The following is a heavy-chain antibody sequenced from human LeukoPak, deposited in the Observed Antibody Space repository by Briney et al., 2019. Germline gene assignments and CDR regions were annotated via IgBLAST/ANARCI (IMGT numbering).Heavy chain of an antibody. CDR2: IYYSGST. D-gene: IGHD3-10*01. CDR1: GGSISSSSYY. V-gene: IGHV4-39*07. Sequence: KPSETLSLTCTVSGGSISSSSYYWGWIRQPPGKGLEWIGSIYYSGSTNYNPSLKNRVTISADTSKNQFSLKLSSVTAADTAVYYCAGLDMVRGSGYGMDVWGQGTTVTVSS. J-gene: IGHJ6*02. CDR3: AGLDMVRGSGYGMDV.